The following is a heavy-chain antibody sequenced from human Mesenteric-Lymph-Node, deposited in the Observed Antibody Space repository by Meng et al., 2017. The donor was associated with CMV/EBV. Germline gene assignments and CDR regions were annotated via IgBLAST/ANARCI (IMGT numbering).Heavy chain of an antibody. V-gene: IGHV3-23*03. D-gene: IGHD6-13*01. J-gene: IGHJ6*02. CDR2: TYSGTSGT. CDR1: GFTFSDFA. CDR3: ARDSRIAAAQYYYYGMDV. Sequence: GESLKISCAASGFTFSDFAVIWVRQAPGRGLQWVSVTYSGTSGTYYADSVKGRFTISRDSSKNTIYLQMNSLRAEDTAVYYCARDSRIAAAQYYYYGMDVWGQGTTVTVSS.